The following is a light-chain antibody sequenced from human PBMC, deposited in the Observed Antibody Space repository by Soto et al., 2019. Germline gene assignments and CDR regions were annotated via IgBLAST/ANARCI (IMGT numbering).Light chain of an antibody. CDR3: QQYSNWPPIT. J-gene: IGKJ5*01. V-gene: IGKV3-15*01. Sequence: EIVMTQSPATLSVSPGERATLSCTASQSISSKLAWYQQKPGQAPRLLIYGASSRATGIPARFSGSGSGTQFTLTISSLQSEDFAVYYCQQYSNWPPITFGQGTRLEIK. CDR2: GAS. CDR1: QSISSK.